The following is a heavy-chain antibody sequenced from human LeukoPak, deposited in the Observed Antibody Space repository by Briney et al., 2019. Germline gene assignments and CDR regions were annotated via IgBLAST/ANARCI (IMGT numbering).Heavy chain of an antibody. D-gene: IGHD2-2*01. V-gene: IGHV3-74*01. CDR2: INSDGSST. Sequence: GGSLRLSCAASGFTFSSYWMHWVRQAPGKGLVWVSRINSDGSSTSYADSVKGRFTISRDNAKNTLYLQMNSLRAEDTAVYYCAKQREDCSSTSCFYYYYGMDVWGKGTTVTVSS. J-gene: IGHJ6*04. CDR1: GFTFSSYW. CDR3: AKQREDCSSTSCFYYYYGMDV.